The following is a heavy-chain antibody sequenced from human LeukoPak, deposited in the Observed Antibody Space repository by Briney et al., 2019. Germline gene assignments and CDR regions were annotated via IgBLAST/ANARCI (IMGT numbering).Heavy chain of an antibody. Sequence: PGGSLRLSCAISGFTFSTYAMTWVRQAPGKGLEWVSGISGSGGSTYYADSVKGRFSISRDNSKNTLYLQMNSLTAEDTAVYYCAIGPRQKRGLITDWGQGTLVTVSS. CDR2: ISGSGGST. D-gene: IGHD3/OR15-3a*01. CDR3: AIGPRQKRGLITD. J-gene: IGHJ4*02. V-gene: IGHV3-23*01. CDR1: GFTFSTYA.